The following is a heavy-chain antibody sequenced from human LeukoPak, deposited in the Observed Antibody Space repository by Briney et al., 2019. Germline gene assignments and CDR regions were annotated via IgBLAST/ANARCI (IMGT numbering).Heavy chain of an antibody. CDR2: IIPIFGTA. CDR1: GGTFSSYA. Sequence: ASVKVSCKASGGTFSSYAISWVRQAPGQGLEWMGGIIPIFGTANYAQKFQGRVTITADESTRPAYMELSSLRPADTVVYYCARGLGYCSGGSCPIGWGQGTLVTVSS. CDR3: ARGLGYCSGGSCPIG. D-gene: IGHD2-15*01. J-gene: IGHJ4*02. V-gene: IGHV1-69*01.